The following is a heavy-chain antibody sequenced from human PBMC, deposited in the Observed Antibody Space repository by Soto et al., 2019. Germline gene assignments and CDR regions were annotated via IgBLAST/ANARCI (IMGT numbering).Heavy chain of an antibody. V-gene: IGHV4-59*12. Sequence: SETLSLTCTVSGGSINSYYWSWIRQPPGKGLEWIGEIYHSGSTNYNPSLKSRVTISVDKSKNQFSLKLSSVTAADTAVYYCARVKASGVNFDYWGQGTLVTVSS. CDR2: IYHSGST. J-gene: IGHJ4*02. CDR1: GGSINSYY. D-gene: IGHD3-10*01. CDR3: ARVKASGVNFDY.